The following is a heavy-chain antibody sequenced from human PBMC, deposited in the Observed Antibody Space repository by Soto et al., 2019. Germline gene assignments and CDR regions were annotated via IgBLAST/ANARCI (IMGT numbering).Heavy chain of an antibody. J-gene: IGHJ4*02. D-gene: IGHD4-17*01. V-gene: IGHV3-30*18. CDR3: AKDWGYGDYVFDF. Sequence: QVQLVESGGGVVQPGRSLRLSCAASGFTFSLYGIHWVRQAPGKGLEWVALISDDGSNQYFADSVKGRFTISRDNSNNTLYLQMNSLRPEDTAVYFCAKDWGYGDYVFDFWGQGTLVIVSS. CDR1: GFTFSLYG. CDR2: ISDDGSNQ.